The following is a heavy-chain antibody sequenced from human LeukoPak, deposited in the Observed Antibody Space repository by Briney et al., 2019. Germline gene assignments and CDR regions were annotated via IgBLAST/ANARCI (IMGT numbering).Heavy chain of an antibody. J-gene: IGHJ4*02. V-gene: IGHV3-74*01. CDR3: ARTLAYYYDSGGYDY. D-gene: IGHD3-22*01. CDR1: GFTFNSYW. CDR2: INSDGSST. Sequence: GGSLRLSCAASGFTFNSYWMHWVRQAPGKGLVWVSRINSDGSSTNYADSVKGRFTISRDNAKNTLYLQMNSLRAEDTAVYYCARTLAYYYDSGGYDYWGQGTLVTVSS.